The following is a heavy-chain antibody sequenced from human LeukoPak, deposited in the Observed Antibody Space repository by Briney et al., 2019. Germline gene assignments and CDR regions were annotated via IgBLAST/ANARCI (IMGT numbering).Heavy chain of an antibody. CDR1: EFTFSSYE. CDR2: ISSSGDTI. CDR3: VDGTPVDY. V-gene: IGHV3-48*03. D-gene: IGHD5-24*01. J-gene: IGHJ4*02. Sequence: GGSLRLSCPASEFTFSSYEMNWVRQAPGKGLEWVSYISSSGDTIYYADSVKGRFTISRDNAKNSLYLQMNSLRAEDTAVYYCVDGTPVDYWGQGTLVTVSS.